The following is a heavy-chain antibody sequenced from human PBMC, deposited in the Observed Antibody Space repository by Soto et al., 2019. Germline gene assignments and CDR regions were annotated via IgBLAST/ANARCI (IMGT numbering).Heavy chain of an antibody. V-gene: IGHV3-30-3*01. D-gene: IGHD3-9*01. J-gene: IGHJ6*02. CDR1: GFDFSSYA. CDR3: SAGLRYFDWNAMDV. CDR2: ISDDGSNK. Sequence: QVQLVESGEGVVQPGRSLRLSCAASGFDFSSYAVHWVRQAPGKGLEWVALISDDGSNKYYADSVKGRFTISRDNSKSTVFLQMNTLRPEDTAVYHCSAGLRYFDWNAMDVWGLGTTVTVSS.